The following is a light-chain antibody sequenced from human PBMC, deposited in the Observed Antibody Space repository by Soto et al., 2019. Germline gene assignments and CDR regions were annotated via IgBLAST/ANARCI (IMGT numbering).Light chain of an antibody. CDR2: DDN. CDR1: SSNIGGNS. J-gene: IGLJ1*01. CDR3: GSWDSSLSAYV. V-gene: IGLV1-51*01. Sequence: QSALTQPPSETAAPGQKVTISCSGSSSNIGGNSVSWYQQLPGTAPKLLIYDDNKRPSGIPDRFSGSKSGTSATLGITGFQIGGEAVYYCGSWDSSLSAYVFGTGTKVTVL.